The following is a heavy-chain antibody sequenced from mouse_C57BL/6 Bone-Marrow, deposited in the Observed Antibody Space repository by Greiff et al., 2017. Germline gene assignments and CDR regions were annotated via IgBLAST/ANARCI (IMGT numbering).Heavy chain of an antibody. CDR2: ISDGGSYT. CDR3: ARGGYFDY. J-gene: IGHJ2*01. D-gene: IGHD1-1*02. V-gene: IGHV5-4*01. Sequence: EVQLKESGGGLVKPGGSLKLSCAASGFTFSSYAMSWVRQTPEKRLEWVATISDGGSYTYYPDNVKGRFTISRDNAKNNLYLQMSHLKSEDTAMYYCARGGYFDYWGQGTTLTVSS. CDR1: GFTFSSYA.